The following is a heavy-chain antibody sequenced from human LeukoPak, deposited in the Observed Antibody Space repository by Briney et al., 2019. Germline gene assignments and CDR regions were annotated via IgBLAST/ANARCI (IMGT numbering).Heavy chain of an antibody. CDR1: GDSISTYY. CDR3: ARIESSGWYRVY. CDR2: IYYSGRT. V-gene: IGHV4-59*01. J-gene: IGHJ4*02. Sequence: SETLSLACTVSGDSISTYYWSWIRQPPGKGLEWIGYIYYSGRTNYNPSLKSRVTISVDTSKSQFSLKLSSVSAADTAVYYCARIESSGWYRVYWGQGILVTVSS. D-gene: IGHD6-19*01.